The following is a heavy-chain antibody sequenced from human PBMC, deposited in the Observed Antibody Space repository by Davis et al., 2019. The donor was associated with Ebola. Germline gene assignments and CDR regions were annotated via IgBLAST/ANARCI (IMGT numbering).Heavy chain of an antibody. CDR3: ARDSPSTADYYYYGMDV. Sequence: GESLKISCAASGFTFNRHAMNWVRQAPGKGLEWVSSISDSSSYIYYADSVKGRFTISRDNAKNSLYLQMNSLRAEDTAVYYCARDSPSTADYYYYGMDVWGKGTTVTVSS. J-gene: IGHJ6*04. D-gene: IGHD2-21*02. CDR1: GFTFNRHA. CDR2: ISDSSSYI. V-gene: IGHV3-21*01.